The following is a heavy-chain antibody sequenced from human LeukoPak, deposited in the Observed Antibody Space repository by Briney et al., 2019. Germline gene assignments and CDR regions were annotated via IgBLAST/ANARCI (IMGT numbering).Heavy chain of an antibody. V-gene: IGHV3-21*01. J-gene: IGHJ4*02. CDR1: GFTFSSYS. Sequence: GGSLRLSCAASGFTFSSYSMNWVRQAPGKGLEWVSSISSSSSYIYYADSVKGRFTISRDNAKNSLYLQMNSLRAVDTAVYYCARDDGDGYNYSDYWGQGTLVTVSS. CDR3: ARDDGDGYNYSDY. CDR2: ISSSSSYI. D-gene: IGHD5-12*01.